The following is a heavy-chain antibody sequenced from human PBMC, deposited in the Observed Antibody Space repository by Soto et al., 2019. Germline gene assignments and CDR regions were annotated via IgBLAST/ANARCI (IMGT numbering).Heavy chain of an antibody. J-gene: IGHJ4*02. CDR2: ISGSGGST. Sequence: GGSLRLSCAASGFTFSSYAMSWVRQAPGKGLEWVSAISGSGGSTYYADSVKGRFTISRDNSKNTLYLQMNSLRAEDTAVYCCAKDTFGGVIVPFDYWGQGTLVTVSS. V-gene: IGHV3-23*01. CDR1: GFTFSSYA. D-gene: IGHD3-16*02. CDR3: AKDTFGGVIVPFDY.